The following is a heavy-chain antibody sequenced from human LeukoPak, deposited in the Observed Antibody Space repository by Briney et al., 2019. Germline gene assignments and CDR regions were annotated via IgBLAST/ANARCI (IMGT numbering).Heavy chain of an antibody. Sequence: GGSLRLSCAASGFTFSSYGMYWVRQAPGKGLEWVAVISYHGSNKYYADSVKGRFTISRDNSKNTLYLQMNSLRGEDTAVYYCARGYSSSWYGSDYWGQGTLVTVSS. CDR2: ISYHGSNK. V-gene: IGHV3-30*03. CDR1: GFTFSSYG. CDR3: ARGYSSSWYGSDY. D-gene: IGHD6-13*01. J-gene: IGHJ4*02.